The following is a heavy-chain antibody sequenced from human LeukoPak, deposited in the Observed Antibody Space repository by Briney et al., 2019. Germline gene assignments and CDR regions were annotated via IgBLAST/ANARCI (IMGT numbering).Heavy chain of an antibody. CDR3: ARGSFMIVVVPPAGDWFDP. CDR2: INPSGGST. Sequence: ASVKVSCEASAYTFTSYYMHLVRQAPGQGLEWMGIINPSGGSTSYAQKFQGRVTMTRDTSTSTVYMELSSLRSEDTAVYYCARGSFMIVVVPPAGDWFDPWGQGTLVTVSS. V-gene: IGHV1-46*03. J-gene: IGHJ5*02. D-gene: IGHD3-22*01. CDR1: AYTFTSYY.